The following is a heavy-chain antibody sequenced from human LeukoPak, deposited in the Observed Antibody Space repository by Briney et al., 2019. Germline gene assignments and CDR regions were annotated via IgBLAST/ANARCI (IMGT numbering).Heavy chain of an antibody. V-gene: IGHV3-23*01. D-gene: IGHD3-9*01. CDR2: ISGSGGST. CDR3: AKQGRDWLRDYYCYMDV. J-gene: IGHJ6*03. Sequence: GGSLRLSCEASGFTFSSYAMSWVRQAPGKGLEWVSTISGSGGSTHYADSVKGRFTISRDNSKNMVYLQMNSLRAEDTAVYYCAKQGRDWLRDYYCYMDVWGKGTTVTISS. CDR1: GFTFSSYA.